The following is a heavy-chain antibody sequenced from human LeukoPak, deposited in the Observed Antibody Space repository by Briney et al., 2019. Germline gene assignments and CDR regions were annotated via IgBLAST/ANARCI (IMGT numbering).Heavy chain of an antibody. Sequence: SETLSLTCTVSGGSISSNSYYWGWIRQPPGKGLEWIGSIYYSGSTYYNPSLKSRVTISVDTSKNQFSLKLSSVTAADTAIYYCARLRGYSYGAFDYWGQGTLVTVSS. D-gene: IGHD5-18*01. CDR2: IYYSGST. CDR3: ARLRGYSYGAFDY. V-gene: IGHV4-39*07. CDR1: GGSISSNSYY. J-gene: IGHJ4*02.